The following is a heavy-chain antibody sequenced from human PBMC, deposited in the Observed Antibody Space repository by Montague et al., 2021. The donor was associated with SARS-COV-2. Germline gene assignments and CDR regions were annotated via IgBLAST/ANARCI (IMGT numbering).Heavy chain of an antibody. CDR3: ARDPNSSGGNMGSF. D-gene: IGHD6-19*01. V-gene: IGHV3-7*01. CDR1: GFAFSSSW. CDR2: MKYDGSEK. Sequence: SLRLSCAASGFAFSSSWMSWVRQSPGKGLEWVAIMKYDGSEKYYVDSVKGRFTISRDNARRSVFLQMSSLRAEDTAVYFCARDPNSSGGNMGSFWGRGTLVSVSS. J-gene: IGHJ4*01.